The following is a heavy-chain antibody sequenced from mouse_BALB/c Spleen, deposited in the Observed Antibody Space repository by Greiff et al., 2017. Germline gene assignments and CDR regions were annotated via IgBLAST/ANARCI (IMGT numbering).Heavy chain of an antibody. J-gene: IGHJ4*01. CDR3: ARPIYDGYYYAMDY. CDR1: GFPFSSFG. D-gene: IGHD2-3*01. Sequence: EVQGVESGGGLVQPGGSRKLSCAASGFPFSSFGMHWVRQAPETGLEWVAYISSGSSTIYYADTVKGRFTISRDNPKNTLFLQMTSLRSEDTAMYYCARPIYDGYYYAMDYWGQGTSVTVSS. CDR2: ISSGSSTI. V-gene: IGHV5-17*02.